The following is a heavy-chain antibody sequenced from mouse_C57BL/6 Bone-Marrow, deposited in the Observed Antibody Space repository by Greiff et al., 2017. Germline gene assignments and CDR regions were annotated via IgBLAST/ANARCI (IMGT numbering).Heavy chain of an antibody. CDR1: GYTFTSYD. V-gene: IGHV1-85*01. CDR2: IYPRDGST. J-gene: IGHJ1*03. CDR3: ARLEFDGSSGDWYFDV. Sequence: VQLVESGPELVKPGASVKLSCKASGYTFTSYDINWVQQRPGQGLEWIGWIYPRDGSTKYNEKFKGKATLTVDTSSSTAYLELHSLTSGDSAVYFCARLEFDGSSGDWYFDVWGTGTTVTVSS. D-gene: IGHD1-1*01.